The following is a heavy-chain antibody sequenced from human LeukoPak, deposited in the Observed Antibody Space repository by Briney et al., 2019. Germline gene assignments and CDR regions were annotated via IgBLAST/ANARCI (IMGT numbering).Heavy chain of an antibody. CDR1: GGSISSSSYY. J-gene: IGHJ4*02. V-gene: IGHV4-39*01. CDR2: IYYSGST. CDR3: VRNVDVDTAMVIDY. Sequence: PSETLSLTCTLSGGSISSSSYYWGWIRQPPGKGLEWIGSIYYSGSTYYNPSLKSQVTISVDTSKNQFSLKLSSVTAADTAVYYCVRNVDVDTAMVIDYWGQGTLVTVSS. D-gene: IGHD5-18*01.